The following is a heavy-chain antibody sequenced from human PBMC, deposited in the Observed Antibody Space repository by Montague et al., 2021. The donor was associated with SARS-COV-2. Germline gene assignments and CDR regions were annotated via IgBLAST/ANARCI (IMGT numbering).Heavy chain of an antibody. J-gene: IGHJ5*02. Sequence: CAISGDSVSSNSAAWNWIRQSPSRGLEWLGRTYYRSKWYNDYAVSVKSRITINPDTSKNQFSPQLNSVTPEDTAVYYCARGDPYCTNGVCYTGNWFDPWGQGTLVTVSS. CDR1: GDSVSSNSAA. D-gene: IGHD2-8*01. CDR3: ARGDPYCTNGVCYTGNWFDP. V-gene: IGHV6-1*01. CDR2: TYYRSKWYN.